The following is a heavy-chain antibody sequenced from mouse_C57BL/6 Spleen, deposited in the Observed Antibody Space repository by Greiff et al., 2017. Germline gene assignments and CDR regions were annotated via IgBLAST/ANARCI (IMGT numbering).Heavy chain of an antibody. J-gene: IGHJ2*01. D-gene: IGHD1-1*01. Sequence: EVQLQQSGPELVKPGDSVKISCKASGYSFPGSFLNWVMRGLGKSLGWIGRINPYIGDTFYNQKFKGKATLTVDKSSSTAHMELRSLTSEDSAVYYCARSSVTTVVARGYFDYWGQGTTLTVSS. V-gene: IGHV1-20*01. CDR1: GYSFPGSF. CDR3: ARSSVTTVVARGYFDY. CDR2: INPYIGDT.